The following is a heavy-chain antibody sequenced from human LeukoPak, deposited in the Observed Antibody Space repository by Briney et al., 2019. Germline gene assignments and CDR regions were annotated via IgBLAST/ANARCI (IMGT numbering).Heavy chain of an antibody. V-gene: IGHV3-48*04. CDR2: ISSSSSII. Sequence: GGSLRLSCAASGFTFSSYSMNWVRQAPGKGLEWVSYISSSSSIIYYADSVKGRFTISRDNAKNSVYLQMNSLRAEDTAVYYCARDRDSSGYYYGYWGQGNLVTVSS. CDR1: GFTFSSYS. CDR3: ARDRDSSGYYYGY. J-gene: IGHJ4*02. D-gene: IGHD3-22*01.